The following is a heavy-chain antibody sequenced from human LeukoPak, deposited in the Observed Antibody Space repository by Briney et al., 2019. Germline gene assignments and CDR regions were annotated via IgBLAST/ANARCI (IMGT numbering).Heavy chain of an antibody. CDR2: INPNSGGT. J-gene: IGHJ5*02. CDR3: ARDSSSRKNNWFDP. CDR1: GYTFTGYY. V-gene: IGHV1-2*02. Sequence: GASVKVSCKASGYTFTGYYMHWVRQAPGRGLEWMGWINPNSGGTNYAQKFQGRVTMTRDTSISTAYMELSRLRSDDTAVYYCARDSSSRKNNWFDPWGQGTLVTVSS. D-gene: IGHD6-13*01.